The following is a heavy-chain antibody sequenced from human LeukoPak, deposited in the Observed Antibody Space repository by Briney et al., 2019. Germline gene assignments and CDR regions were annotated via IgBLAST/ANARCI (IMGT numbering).Heavy chain of an antibody. CDR2: IIPIFGTA. Sequence: GSSVKVSCNASGGTFSSYAISWVRQAPGQGLEWMGGIIPIFGTANYAQKFQGRVTITADESTSTAYMELSSLRSEDTAVYYCAGGYSSGWFGYWGQGTLVTVSS. J-gene: IGHJ4*02. D-gene: IGHD6-19*01. CDR3: AGGYSSGWFGY. V-gene: IGHV1-69*01. CDR1: GGTFSSYA.